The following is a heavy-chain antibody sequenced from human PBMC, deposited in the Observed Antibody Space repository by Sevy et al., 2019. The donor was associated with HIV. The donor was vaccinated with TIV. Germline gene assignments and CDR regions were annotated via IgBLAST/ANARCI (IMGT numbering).Heavy chain of an antibody. CDR2: ISYDGSNK. D-gene: IGHD1-26*01. J-gene: IGHJ4*02. V-gene: IGHV3-30*18. CDR3: AKDQRGVGATPIDY. Sequence: GGSLRLSCAASGFTFSSYGMHWVRQAPGKGLEWVAVISYDGSNKYYADSVKGRFTISRENSKNTLYLQMNSLRAEETAVYYCAKDQRGVGATPIDYWGQGTLVTVSS. CDR1: GFTFSSYG.